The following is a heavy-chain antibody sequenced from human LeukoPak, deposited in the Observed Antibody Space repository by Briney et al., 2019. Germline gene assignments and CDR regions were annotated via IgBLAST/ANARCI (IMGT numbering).Heavy chain of an antibody. D-gene: IGHD1-1*01. J-gene: IGHJ6*02. CDR3: TRGRRRDPTGSSYYYGMDV. V-gene: IGHV3-48*02. CDR1: GFTFSAYS. Sequence: PGGSLRLSCATSGFTFSAYSMIWVRQTPGKGLECLSYITSSSDSIHYADSVRGRFTVSRDNAKNSLYLQMNSLRDEDTAVYYCTRGRRRDPTGSSYYYGMDVWGQGTTVAVSS. CDR2: ITSSSDSI.